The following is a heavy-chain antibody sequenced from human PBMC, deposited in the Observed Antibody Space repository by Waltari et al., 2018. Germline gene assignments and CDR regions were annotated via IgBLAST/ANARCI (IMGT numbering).Heavy chain of an antibody. CDR2: ISSSSSYI. CDR1: GFTFSSYS. J-gene: IGHJ1*01. D-gene: IGHD2-2*01. CDR3: ARGEGLVVPAAIEYFQH. V-gene: IGHV3-21*01. Sequence: EVQLVESGGGLVKPGGSLRLSCAASGFTFSSYSMTWVRQAPGKGLEWVSSISSSSSYIYYADSVKGRFTISRDNAKNSLYLQMNSLRAEDTAVYYCARGEGLVVPAAIEYFQHWGQGTLVTVSS.